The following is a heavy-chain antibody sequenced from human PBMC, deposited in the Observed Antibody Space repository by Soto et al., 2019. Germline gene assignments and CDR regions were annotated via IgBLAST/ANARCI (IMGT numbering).Heavy chain of an antibody. J-gene: IGHJ4*02. D-gene: IGHD3-10*01. V-gene: IGHV3-30-3*01. CDR3: ARDQLPVQGSIDY. Sequence: GGSLRLSCAASGFTSSSYAMHWVRQAPGKGLEWVAVISYDGSNKYYADSVKGRFTISRDNSKNTLYLQMNSLRAEDTAVYYCARDQLPVQGSIDYWGQGTLVTVSS. CDR1: GFTSSSYA. CDR2: ISYDGSNK.